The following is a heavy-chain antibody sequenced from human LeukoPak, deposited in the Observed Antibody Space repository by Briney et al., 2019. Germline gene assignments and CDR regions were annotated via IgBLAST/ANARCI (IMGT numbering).Heavy chain of an antibody. V-gene: IGHV4-34*01. D-gene: IGHD3-9*01. CDR1: GGSFSGYY. CDR3: ARGGIVLRYFDRLGCPQKNDAFDI. Sequence: SETLSLTCAVYGGSFSGYYWSWIRQPPGKGLEWIGEINHSGSTNYNPSLKSRVTISVDTSKNQFSLKLSSVTAADTAVYYCARGGIVLRYFDRLGCPQKNDAFDIWGQGTMVTVSS. CDR2: INHSGST. J-gene: IGHJ3*02.